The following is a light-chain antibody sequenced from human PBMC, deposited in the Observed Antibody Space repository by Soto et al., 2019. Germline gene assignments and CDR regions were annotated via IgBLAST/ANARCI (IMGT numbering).Light chain of an antibody. CDR1: QSVSSN. J-gene: IGKJ3*01. V-gene: IGKV3D-15*01. CDR2: GAS. Sequence: EIVMTQSPGTLSVSPGERATLSCGASQSVSSNLAWYQQKPGQAPRLLIYGASTRATGIPARFSGSGSGTDFTLTISSLEPEDFAVYYCQQGNNWPLFTFGPGTKVDIK. CDR3: QQGNNWPLFT.